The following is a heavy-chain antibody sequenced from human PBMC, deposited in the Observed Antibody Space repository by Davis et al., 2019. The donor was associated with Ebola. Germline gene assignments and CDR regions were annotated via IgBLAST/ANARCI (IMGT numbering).Heavy chain of an antibody. Sequence: ASVKVSCKASGYTFTSYGISWVRQAPGQGLEWMGWIRGYNGNTNYARKLQGRVTMTTDTSTSTAYMELRSLRSDDTAVYYCARAGESNWFDPWGQGTLVTVSS. J-gene: IGHJ5*02. CDR1: GYTFTSYG. CDR3: ARAGESNWFDP. CDR2: IRGYNGNT. D-gene: IGHD3-10*01. V-gene: IGHV1-18*01.